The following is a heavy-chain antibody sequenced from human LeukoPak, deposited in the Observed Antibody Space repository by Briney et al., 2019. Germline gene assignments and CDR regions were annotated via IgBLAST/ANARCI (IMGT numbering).Heavy chain of an antibody. CDR2: INPNSGGT. D-gene: IGHD1-26*01. Sequence: GASVKVSCKASGYTFTDYYMHWVRQAPGQGLAWMGWINPNSGGTNYAQKFQGRVTMTRDTSISTAYMELSRLRSDDTAVYYCARGAIVGAAHWGQGTLVTVSS. V-gene: IGHV1-2*02. J-gene: IGHJ4*02. CDR3: ARGAIVGAAH. CDR1: GYTFTDYY.